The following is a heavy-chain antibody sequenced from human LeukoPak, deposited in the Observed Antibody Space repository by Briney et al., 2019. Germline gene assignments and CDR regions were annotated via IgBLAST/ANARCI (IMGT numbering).Heavy chain of an antibody. CDR2: IGSSDIDI. Sequence: KTGGSLRLSCAASGFSVSRNYMTWVRQAPGEGLEWVSSIGSSDIDIYYADSVQGRFTISRDNARNSLYLQMNSLRAEDTAVYYCAGSITWWYFDPWGRGTLVTVSS. CDR3: AGSITWWYFDP. CDR1: GFSVSRNY. V-gene: IGHV3-21*01. D-gene: IGHD3-10*01. J-gene: IGHJ2*01.